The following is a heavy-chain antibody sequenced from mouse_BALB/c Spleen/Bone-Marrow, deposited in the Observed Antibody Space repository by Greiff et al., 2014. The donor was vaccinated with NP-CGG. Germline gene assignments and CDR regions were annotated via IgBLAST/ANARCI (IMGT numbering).Heavy chain of an antibody. V-gene: IGHV5-17*02. J-gene: IGHJ2*01. CDR1: GFTFSSFG. Sequence: EVKLVESGGGLVQPGGSRKLSCAASGFTFSSFGMHWVRQAPEKGLEWVAYISSGSSNIYYADTVKGRFTISRDNPKNTLFLQMTSLRSEDTAMYYCTRGGNWDDFDYWGRGTTLTVSS. D-gene: IGHD4-1*01. CDR2: ISSGSSNI. CDR3: TRGGNWDDFDY.